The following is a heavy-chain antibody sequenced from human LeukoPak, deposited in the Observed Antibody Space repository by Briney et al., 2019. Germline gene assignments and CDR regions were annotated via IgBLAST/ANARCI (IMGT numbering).Heavy chain of an antibody. CDR2: IYYSGST. D-gene: IGHD3-10*01. CDR1: GGSISSSSYY. CDR3: ARHRTSYYPFDI. Sequence: SETLSHTCTVSGGSISSSSYYWGWIRQPPGKGLEWIGSIYYSGSTYYNSSLNSRVTISVDTSMNQFSLKLSSVTAADTAVYYCARHRTSYYPFDIWGQGTMVTVSS. J-gene: IGHJ3*02. V-gene: IGHV4-39*01.